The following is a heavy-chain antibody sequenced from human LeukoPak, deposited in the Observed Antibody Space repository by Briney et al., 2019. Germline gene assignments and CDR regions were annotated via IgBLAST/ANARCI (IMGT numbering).Heavy chain of an antibody. Sequence: PGGSLRLSCAASGFTFSSYAMNWVRQAPGKGLEWVSGIGYTGDSTFYADSVKGRFTVSRDSSKNTLFLHMNSLRAEDTALYYCAKSPTVDAALDIWGQGTMVTVSS. J-gene: IGHJ3*02. CDR2: IGYTGDST. V-gene: IGHV3-23*01. CDR1: GFTFSSYA. CDR3: AKSPTVDAALDI. D-gene: IGHD4-23*01.